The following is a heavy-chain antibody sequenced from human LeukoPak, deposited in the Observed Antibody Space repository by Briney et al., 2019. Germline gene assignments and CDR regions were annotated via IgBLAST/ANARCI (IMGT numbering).Heavy chain of an antibody. CDR1: GFTFSIYA. Sequence: PGGSLRLSCAASGFTFSIYAMSWVRQAPGKGLQWVSSITSSGDATYYADSVKGRLTISRDNSENMLYLQMNSLRVEDTAVYFCAKDRPNYYGSDGHYYRRDGDYWGQGTLVTVSS. J-gene: IGHJ4*02. CDR2: ITSSGDAT. V-gene: IGHV3-23*01. D-gene: IGHD3-22*01. CDR3: AKDRPNYYGSDGHYYRRDGDY.